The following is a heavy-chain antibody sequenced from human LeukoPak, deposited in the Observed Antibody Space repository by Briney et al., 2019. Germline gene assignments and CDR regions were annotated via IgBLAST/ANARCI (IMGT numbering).Heavy chain of an antibody. CDR3: ARDWVGSFDAFDV. D-gene: IGHD6-25*01. CDR1: GFTFSDYY. CDR2: ISGSGRTI. Sequence: GGSLRLSCAASGFTFSDYYMSWIRQAPGRGLEWISYISGSGRTIHYADSVKGRLTISRDNAKNSLYLQMNSLRAEDTAVYYCARDWVGSFDAFDVWGQGTMVTVSS. V-gene: IGHV3-11*01. J-gene: IGHJ3*01.